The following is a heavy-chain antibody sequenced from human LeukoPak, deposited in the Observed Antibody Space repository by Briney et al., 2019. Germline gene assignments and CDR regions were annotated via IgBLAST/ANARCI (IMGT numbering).Heavy chain of an antibody. V-gene: IGHV3-48*01. CDR1: GFTFSSYS. CDR3: ARDGEDYDSRGGFDS. CDR2: ISSSSSTI. D-gene: IGHD3-22*01. Sequence: QPGGSLRLSCAASGFTFSSYSMNWVRQAPGKGLEWVSYISSSSSTIYYADSVKGRFTISRDNAKNSLYLQMNSLRAEDTAVYYCARDGEDYDSRGGFDSWGQGTLVTVSS. J-gene: IGHJ4*02.